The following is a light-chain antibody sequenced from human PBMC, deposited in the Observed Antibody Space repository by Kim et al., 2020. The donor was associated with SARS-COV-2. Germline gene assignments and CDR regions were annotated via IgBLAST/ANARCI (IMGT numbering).Light chain of an antibody. CDR1: TGSIARNY. CDR2: EDN. V-gene: IGLV6-57*01. CDR3: QSYDSSNWV. Sequence: GKTGTITCTRSTGSIARNYGQWYQQRPGSSPTTVIYEDNQRPSGVPDRFSGSIDSSSNSASLTISGLKTEDEADYYCQSYDSSNWVFGGGTQLTVL. J-gene: IGLJ3*02.